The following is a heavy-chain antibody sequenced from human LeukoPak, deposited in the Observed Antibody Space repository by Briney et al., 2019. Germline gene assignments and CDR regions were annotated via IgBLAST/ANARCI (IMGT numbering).Heavy chain of an antibody. D-gene: IGHD2-2*01. CDR3: ARDGRNCSNTYCYPWFDP. Sequence: SETLSLTCTVSGGSITSNYWSWIRQPPGKGLEWIGYISYTENTNYNTSLKSRVTISVDTSKKQFSLNLSSVTAADTAVYYCARDGRNCSNTYCYPWFDPWGQGILVTVAS. J-gene: IGHJ5*02. CDR1: GGSITSNY. CDR2: ISYTENT. V-gene: IGHV4-59*01.